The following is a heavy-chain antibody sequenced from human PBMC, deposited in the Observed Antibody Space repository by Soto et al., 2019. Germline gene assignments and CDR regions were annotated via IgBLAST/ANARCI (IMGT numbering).Heavy chain of an antibody. CDR2: INPNLGNS. V-gene: IGHV1-2*02. Sequence: ASVKVSCKASGYSFTAFHMHWVRQAPGLGLQWMGRINPNLGNSNTAQRFQGRVAMTWDTSTNTAYMELSRLRSDDTAVYYCAPAPYSTSSIYFDYWGQGTLVTVSS. CDR1: GYSFTAFH. D-gene: IGHD6-6*01. J-gene: IGHJ4*02. CDR3: APAPYSTSSIYFDY.